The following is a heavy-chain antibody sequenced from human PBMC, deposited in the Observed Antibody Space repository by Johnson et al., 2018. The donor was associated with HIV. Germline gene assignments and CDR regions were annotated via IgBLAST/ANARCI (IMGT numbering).Heavy chain of an antibody. J-gene: IGHJ3*02. Sequence: VQLVESGGGVVQPGKSLTLSCVGSGLSFSNFGIHWVRQAPGKGLECVSGINWNGGSTGYADSMKGRFTISRDNAKNSLYLQMNSLRAEDTALYYCANDKGSSSWSGLDIWGQGTMVTVSS. V-gene: IGHV3-20*04. CDR1: GLSFSNFG. CDR3: ANDKGSSSWSGLDI. CDR2: INWNGGST. D-gene: IGHD6-13*01.